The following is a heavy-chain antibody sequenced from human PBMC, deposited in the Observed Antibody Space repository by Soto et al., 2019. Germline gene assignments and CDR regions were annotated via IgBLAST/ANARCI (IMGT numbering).Heavy chain of an antibody. CDR2: ISAYNGNT. Sequence: QVQLVQSGAEVKKPGASVKVSCKASGYTFTSYGISWVRQAPGQGLEWMGWISAYNGNTNYAQKLQDRVTMTTDTSTSIAYMELSRLTSDDTVVDYCARTLTDVYCTSTGCYARPLYGMDVWGQGTTVTVSS. V-gene: IGHV1-18*04. CDR3: ARTLTDVYCTSTGCYARPLYGMDV. J-gene: IGHJ6*02. D-gene: IGHD2-2*01. CDR1: GYTFTSYG.